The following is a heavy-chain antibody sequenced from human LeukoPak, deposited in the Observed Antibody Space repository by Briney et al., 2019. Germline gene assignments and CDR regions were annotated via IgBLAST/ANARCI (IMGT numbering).Heavy chain of an antibody. J-gene: IGHJ5*02. CDR2: ISAYNGNT. Sequence: ASVKVSCTASGYTCTSYGISWVRQATGQGLEWMGWISAYNGNTNYAQKLQGRVTMTTDTSTSTAYMELRSLRSDDTAVYYCARLQRITMVRGVIDNWFDPWGQGTLVTVSS. V-gene: IGHV1-18*01. CDR1: GYTCTSYG. CDR3: ARLQRITMVRGVIDNWFDP. D-gene: IGHD3-10*01.